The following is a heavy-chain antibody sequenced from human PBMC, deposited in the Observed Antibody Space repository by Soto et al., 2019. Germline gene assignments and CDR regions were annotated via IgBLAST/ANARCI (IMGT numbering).Heavy chain of an antibody. V-gene: IGHV1-58*01. D-gene: IGHD4-17*01. CDR2: IVVGSGNT. J-gene: IGHJ4*02. CDR1: GFTFTSSA. CDR3: AADPDYGGNPVFDY. Sequence: SVKVSCKASGFTFTSSAVQWVRQARGQRLEWIGWIVVGSGNTNYAQKFQERVTITRDMSTSTAYMELSSLRSEDTAVYYCAADPDYGGNPVFDYWGQGALVTVSS.